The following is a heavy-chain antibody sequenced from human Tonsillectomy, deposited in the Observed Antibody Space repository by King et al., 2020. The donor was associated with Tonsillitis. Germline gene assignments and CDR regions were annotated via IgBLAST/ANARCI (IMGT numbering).Heavy chain of an antibody. CDR3: ASGLTTVKRRGGRGAFDI. Sequence: VQLVESGGGLVQPGGSLRLSCAASGFTFSSYAMSWVRQAPGKGLEWVSAISGSGGSTYYADSVKGRFTISRDNSKNTLYLQMNSLRAEDTAVYYCASGLTTVKRRGGRGAFDIWGQGTMVTVSS. J-gene: IGHJ3*02. V-gene: IGHV3-23*04. D-gene: IGHD4-17*01. CDR1: GFTFSSYA. CDR2: ISGSGGST.